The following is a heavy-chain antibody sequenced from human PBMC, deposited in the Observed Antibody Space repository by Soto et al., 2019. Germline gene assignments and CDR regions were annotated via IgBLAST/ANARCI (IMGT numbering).Heavy chain of an antibody. J-gene: IGHJ4*02. Sequence: ASVKVSCKASGYTFTNYCISWVLQAPGQGLEWMGWTSDYNGNTNYAQKFQGRVTLTTDTSTSTAYMELRSLRSDDTAVYYCARGGGIYSISWPLDYWGQGTLVTVSS. CDR2: TSDYNGNT. V-gene: IGHV1-18*04. D-gene: IGHD6-13*01. CDR1: GYTFTNYC. CDR3: ARGGGIYSISWPLDY.